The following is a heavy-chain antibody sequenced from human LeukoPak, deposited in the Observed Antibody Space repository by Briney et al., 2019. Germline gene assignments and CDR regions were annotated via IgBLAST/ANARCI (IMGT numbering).Heavy chain of an antibody. CDR2: ISGSGGST. J-gene: IGHJ4*02. CDR1: GFTFSSYA. Sequence: GGSLRLSCAASGFTFSSYAMSWVRQAPGKGLEWVSAISGSGGSTYYADSVKGRFTISRDNSKNTLFLQMNSPRAEDSALYYCAKLTPPAAGTWGQGTLVTVAS. D-gene: IGHD6-13*01. V-gene: IGHV3-23*01. CDR3: AKLTPPAAGT.